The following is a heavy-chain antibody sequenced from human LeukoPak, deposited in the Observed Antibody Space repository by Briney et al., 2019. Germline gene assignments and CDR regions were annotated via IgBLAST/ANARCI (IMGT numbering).Heavy chain of an antibody. D-gene: IGHD3-3*01. J-gene: IGHJ6*02. V-gene: IGHV4-34*01. CDR2: INHSGST. Sequence: PSETLSLTCAVYGGSFSGYYWSWIRQPPGKGLEWIGEINHSGSTNYNPSLKSRVTISVDTSKNQFSLKLSSVTAADTAVYYCARDQLRSPPYGMDVWGQGTTVTVSS. CDR1: GGSFSGYY. CDR3: ARDQLRSPPYGMDV.